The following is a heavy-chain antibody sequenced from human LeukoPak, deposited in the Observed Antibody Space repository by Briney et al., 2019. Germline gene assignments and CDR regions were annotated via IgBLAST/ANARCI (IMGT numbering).Heavy chain of an antibody. V-gene: IGHV1-2*02. CDR1: GYTFTGYY. CDR2: INPNSGGT. D-gene: IGHD1-26*01. CDR3: ARSLYSGSYYRFGY. J-gene: IGHJ4*02. Sequence: ASVKVSCKASGYTFTGYYMHWVRQAPGQGLEWMGWINPNSGGTNYAQKFQGRVTMTRDTSITTAYMELSRLRSDDTAVYYCARSLYSGSYYRFGYWGQGTLVTVSS.